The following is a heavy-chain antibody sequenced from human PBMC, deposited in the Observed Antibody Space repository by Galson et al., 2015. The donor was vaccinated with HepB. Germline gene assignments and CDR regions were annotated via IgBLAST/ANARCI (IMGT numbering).Heavy chain of an antibody. J-gene: IGHJ4*02. CDR2: INPSGGST. Sequence: SVKVSCKASGYTFTSYYMHWVRQAPGQGLEWMGIINPSGGSTSYAQKLQGRVTITRDTSTSTVYMELSSLRSEDTAVYYCARDGKDGPYDYWGQGTPVTVSS. D-gene: IGHD1-26*01. CDR1: GYTFTSYY. V-gene: IGHV1-46*04. CDR3: ARDGKDGPYDY.